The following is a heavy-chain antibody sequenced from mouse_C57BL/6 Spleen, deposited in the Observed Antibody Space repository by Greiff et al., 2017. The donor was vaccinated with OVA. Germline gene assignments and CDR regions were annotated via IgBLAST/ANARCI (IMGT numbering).Heavy chain of an antibody. J-gene: IGHJ2*01. CDR1: GFTFTDYY. D-gene: IGHD1-1*01. CDR3: ARYTTVVAPGHFDY. Sequence: EVQLVESGGGLVQPGGSLSLSCAASGFTFTDYYMSWVRQPPGKALEWLGFIRNKANVYTTEYSASVKGRFTISRDNSPSILYLQMNALRAEDSATYYCARYTTVVAPGHFDYWGQGTTLTVSS. CDR2: IRNKANVYTT. V-gene: IGHV7-3*01.